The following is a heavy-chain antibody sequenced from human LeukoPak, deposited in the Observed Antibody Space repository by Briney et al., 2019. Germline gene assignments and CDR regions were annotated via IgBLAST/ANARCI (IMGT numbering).Heavy chain of an antibody. J-gene: IGHJ6*03. D-gene: IGHD5-18*01. CDR1: GGSISSYY. CDR2: IYTSGST. CDR3: ARDVDTAMSDYMDV. V-gene: IGHV4-4*07. Sequence: SETLSLTCTVSGGSISSYYWSWIRRPAGKGLEWIGRIYTSGSTNYNPSLKSRVTISVDTSKNQFSLKLSSVTAADTAVYYCARDVDTAMSDYMDVWGKGTTVTISS.